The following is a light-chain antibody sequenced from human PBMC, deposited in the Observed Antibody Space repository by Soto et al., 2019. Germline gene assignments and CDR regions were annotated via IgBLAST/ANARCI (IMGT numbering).Light chain of an antibody. CDR2: EVS. CDR3: NSYTSSTTLV. J-gene: IGLJ2*01. CDR1: SSDVGGYNF. Sequence: QSALNQPASVSGSPGQSVTISCTGTSSDVGGYNFVSWFQQHPGKAPRVMIYEVSNRPSGVSNRFSGSKSGNTASLTISGLQAEDEAYYYCNSYTSSTTLVFGGGTKVTVL. V-gene: IGLV2-14*01.